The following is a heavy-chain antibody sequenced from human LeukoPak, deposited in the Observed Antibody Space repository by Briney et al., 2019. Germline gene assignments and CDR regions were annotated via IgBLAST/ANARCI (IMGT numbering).Heavy chain of an antibody. CDR1: GFTFSNYA. CDR2: IKEDGSEK. J-gene: IGHJ4*02. CDR3: ARDIAATGIFFDY. D-gene: IGHD6-13*01. V-gene: IGHV3-7*04. Sequence: GGSLRLSCAASGFTFSNYAMSWVRQAPGKGLEWVANIKEDGSEKYCVDSVKGRFTLSRDNAKNSLYLQMNSLRAEDTAVYYCARDIAATGIFFDYWGQGTLVTVSS.